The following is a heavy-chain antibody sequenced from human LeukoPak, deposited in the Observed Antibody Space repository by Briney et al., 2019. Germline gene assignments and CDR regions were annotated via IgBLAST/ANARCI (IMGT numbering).Heavy chain of an antibody. CDR3: ARLADNWNDDFDY. J-gene: IGHJ4*02. CDR2: IIPILGIA. CDR1: GGTFSSYT. D-gene: IGHD1-20*01. V-gene: IGHV1-69*02. Sequence: RASVKVSCKASGGTFSSYTISWVRQAPGRGLEWMGRIIPILGIANYAQKFQGRVTITADKSTSTAYMELSSLRSEDTAVYYCARLADNWNDDFDYWGQGTLVTVSS.